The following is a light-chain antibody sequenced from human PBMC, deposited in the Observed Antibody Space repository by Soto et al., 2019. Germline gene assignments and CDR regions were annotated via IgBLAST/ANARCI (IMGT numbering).Light chain of an antibody. CDR1: QSVTTNY. CDR2: GAS. V-gene: IGKV3-20*01. CDR3: QEYGSSPVT. Sequence: EIVLTQSPGSLSLSPGERATLSCRASQSVTTNYLAWYQQKPGQAPRLLIYGASSGATGIPGRFSGSGSGTDFTLTISRLEPEDFAVYYCQEYGSSPVTFGQGTRLEIK. J-gene: IGKJ5*01.